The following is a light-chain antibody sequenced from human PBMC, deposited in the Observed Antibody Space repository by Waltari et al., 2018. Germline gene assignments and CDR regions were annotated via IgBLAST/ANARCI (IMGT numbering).Light chain of an antibody. CDR3: GTWESSVSVVV. J-gene: IGLJ3*02. Sequence: QSVLTQAPSVSAAPGQKVTIPCSGSSSNLGRNFVWWYQQVPGAAPKVLIYDDDKRPSGIPDRFSGSKSDTSATLAITGLQTGDEAHYYCGTWESSVSVVVFGGGTKVTVL. CDR2: DDD. CDR1: SSNLGRNF. V-gene: IGLV1-51*01.